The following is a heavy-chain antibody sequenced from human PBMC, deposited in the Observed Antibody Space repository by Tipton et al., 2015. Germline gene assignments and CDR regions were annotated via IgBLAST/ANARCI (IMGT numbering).Heavy chain of an antibody. D-gene: IGHD3-10*01. J-gene: IGHJ6*02. CDR2: IYYSGST. V-gene: IGHV4-39*01. CDR3: ARHSGFGYYYYYGMDV. Sequence: TLSLTCTVSGGSISSSSYYWGWIRQPPGKGLEWIGSIYYSGSTYYNPSLKSRVTISVDTSKNQFSLKLSSGTAADTAVYYCARHSGFGYYYYYGMDVWGQGTTVAVSS. CDR1: GGSISSSSYY.